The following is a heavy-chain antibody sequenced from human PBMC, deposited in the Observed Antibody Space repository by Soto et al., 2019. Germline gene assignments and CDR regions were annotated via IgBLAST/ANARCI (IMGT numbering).Heavy chain of an antibody. Sequence: ASVKVSCKVSGYTLTELSMHWVRQAPGKGLEWMGGFDPEDGETIYAQKFQGRVTMTEDTSTDTAYMELSSLRSEDTAVYYCATDSPSGWGYTVVNIWGQGTMVTVSS. CDR3: ATDSPSGWGYTVVNI. V-gene: IGHV1-24*01. J-gene: IGHJ3*02. CDR2: FDPEDGET. D-gene: IGHD3-22*01. CDR1: GYTLTELS.